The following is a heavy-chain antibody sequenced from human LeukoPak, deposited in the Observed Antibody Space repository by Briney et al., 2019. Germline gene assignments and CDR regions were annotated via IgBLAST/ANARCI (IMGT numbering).Heavy chain of an antibody. D-gene: IGHD1-1*01. V-gene: IGHV1-3*01. J-gene: IGHJ3*02. Sequence: ASVKVSCKASGYTFTSYAMHWVRQAPGQRLEWMGWINAGNGNTKYSQKFQGRVTITRDTSASTAHMELSSLRSEDTAVYYCARDGGYNWNDVAFDIWGQGTMVTVSS. CDR1: GYTFTSYA. CDR3: ARDGGYNWNDVAFDI. CDR2: INAGNGNT.